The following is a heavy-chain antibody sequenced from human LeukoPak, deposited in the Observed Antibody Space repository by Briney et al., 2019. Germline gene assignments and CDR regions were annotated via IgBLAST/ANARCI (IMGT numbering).Heavy chain of an antibody. CDR2: INAGNGNT. CDR1: GYTFTSYA. CDR3: ARDKPDFWSGTNYYYYMDV. Sequence: ASVKVSCKASGYTFTSYAMHWVRQAPGQRLEWMGWINAGNGNTKYSQKFQGRVTITRDTSASTAYMELSSLRSEDTAVYYCARDKPDFWSGTNYYYYMDVWGKGTAVTVSS. J-gene: IGHJ6*03. V-gene: IGHV1-3*01. D-gene: IGHD3-3*01.